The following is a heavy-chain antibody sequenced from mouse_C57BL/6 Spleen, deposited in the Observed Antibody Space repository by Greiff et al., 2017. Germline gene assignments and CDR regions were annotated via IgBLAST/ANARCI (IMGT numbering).Heavy chain of an antibody. CDR1: GFTFSDYG. J-gene: IGHJ4*01. CDR3: ARGGYYSKGAMDY. CDR2: ISSGSSTI. V-gene: IGHV5-17*01. Sequence: EVQLQESGGGLVKPGGSLKLSCAASGFTFSDYGMHWVRQAPEKGLEWVAYISSGSSTIYYADTVKGRFTISRDNAKNTLFLHMTSLRSEDTAMYYCARGGYYSKGAMDYWGQGTSVTVSS. D-gene: IGHD2-5*01.